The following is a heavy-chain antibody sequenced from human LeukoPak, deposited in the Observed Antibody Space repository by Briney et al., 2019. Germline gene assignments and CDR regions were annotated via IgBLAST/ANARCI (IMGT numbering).Heavy chain of an antibody. Sequence: GGTLRFSCAAPEFAFNRYAVSCVRQAPTRRMEWVSSLRGDGETFYGDSVRGRFTLSRDESRNTVYLHLNNLRVEDTAIYYCAKASWVSTADAVLWGQGTVVTVS. J-gene: IGHJ4*02. CDR2: LRGDGET. V-gene: IGHV3-23*02. CDR3: AKASWVSTADAVL. CDR1: EFAFNRYA. D-gene: IGHD3-16*01.